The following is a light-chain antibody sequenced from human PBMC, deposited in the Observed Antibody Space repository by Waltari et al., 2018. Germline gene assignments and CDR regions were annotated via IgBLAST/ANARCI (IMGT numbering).Light chain of an antibody. Sequence: QSVLTQPPSVSAAPGPRLPISCSGGSSHIGNNHVLWYPQFPATAPKLLIYENTGRPSGIPGRFSGSKSGTSATLDITGLQAGDEADYYCGTWDSSLSGAVFGGGTHLTVL. CDR1: SSHIGNNH. J-gene: IGLJ7*01. CDR2: ENT. V-gene: IGLV1-51*02. CDR3: GTWDSSLSGAV.